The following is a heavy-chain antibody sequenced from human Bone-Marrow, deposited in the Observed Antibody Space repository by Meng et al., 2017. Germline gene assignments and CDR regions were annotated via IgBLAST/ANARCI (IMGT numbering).Heavy chain of an antibody. Sequence: QVQLVQSGAEVKKAGSSVKVACKHSGGSFRTPTLSWVQQAPGQGLEWMGGLIAVFDKTKAAPRFQDRVTFTADESTSTAYMELSSLTFDDTAMYFCARGRRNEPLFDYWGQGTLVTVSS. CDR1: GGSFRTPT. CDR3: ARGRRNEPLFDY. D-gene: IGHD1-14*01. J-gene: IGHJ4*02. V-gene: IGHV1-69*13. CDR2: LIAVFDKT.